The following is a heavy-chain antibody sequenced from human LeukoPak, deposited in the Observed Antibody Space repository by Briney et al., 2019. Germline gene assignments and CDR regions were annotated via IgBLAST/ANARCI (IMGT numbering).Heavy chain of an antibody. V-gene: IGHV3-23*01. Sequence: GGSLRLSCIVSGFTFSAYAMSWVRQAPGKGLEWVSAISGSGGSTYYADSVKGRFTISRDNSKNTLYLQMNSLRAEDTAVYYCAKGGAAAGPYYYYYGIDVWGQGTTVTVSS. D-gene: IGHD6-13*01. CDR3: AKGGAAAGPYYYYYGIDV. CDR1: GFTFSAYA. CDR2: ISGSGGST. J-gene: IGHJ6*02.